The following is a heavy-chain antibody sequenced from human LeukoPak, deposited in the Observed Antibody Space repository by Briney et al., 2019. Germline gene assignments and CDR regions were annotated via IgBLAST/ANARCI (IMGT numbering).Heavy chain of an antibody. Sequence: PGGSLRLSCAASGFTFSNYNMNWVRQAPGKGLEWIGYIYYSGSTYYNPSLKSRVTISVDTPKNQFSLKLSSVAAADTAVYYCARGGPIDYWGQGTLVTVSS. J-gene: IGHJ4*02. CDR2: IYYSGST. V-gene: IGHV4-59*06. CDR3: ARGGPIDY. CDR1: GFTFSNYN.